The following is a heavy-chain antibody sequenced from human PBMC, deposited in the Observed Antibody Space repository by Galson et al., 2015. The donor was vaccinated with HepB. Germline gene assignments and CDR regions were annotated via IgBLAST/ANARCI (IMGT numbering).Heavy chain of an antibody. CDR1: GFTFSNNW. J-gene: IGHJ3*02. D-gene: IGHD1-26*01. V-gene: IGHV3-7*03. Sequence: SLRLSCAASGFTFSNNWMTWVRQAPGRGLEGVATIKKDGSEQYYMDSVKGRFTISRDNAKNSMFLQMSSLRAEDTAMYYCAREGWELHGLHDVFDIWGLGTMVTVSS. CDR2: IKKDGSEQ. CDR3: AREGWELHGLHDVFDI.